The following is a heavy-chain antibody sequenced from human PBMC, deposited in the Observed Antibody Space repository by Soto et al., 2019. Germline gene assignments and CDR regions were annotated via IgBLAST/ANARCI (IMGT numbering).Heavy chain of an antibody. V-gene: IGHV4-59*01. J-gene: IGHJ4*02. D-gene: IGHD6-19*01. CDR1: GGSISSYY. Sequence: QVQLQESGPGLVKPSETLSLTCTVSGGSISSYYWSWIRQPPGKGLEWIGFIYYSESTNYNPSLQSRVTTSVDTSKNQFSLRLTSVTAADTAVYYCARAVEMYARGWYYFDYWGQGTLVTVSS. CDR2: IYYSEST. CDR3: ARAVEMYARGWYYFDY.